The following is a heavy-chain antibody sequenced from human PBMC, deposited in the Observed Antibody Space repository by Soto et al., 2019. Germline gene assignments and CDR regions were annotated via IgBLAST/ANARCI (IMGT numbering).Heavy chain of an antibody. Sequence: PGGSLRLSCAASRISFSNYWMSWVRQAPGKGLEWVANIKEDGSEEFYVDSVKGRFTISRDNAKNSLYLQMNSLRVEDTAVYYCARGLHVGISTSWGQGALVTVSS. CDR3: ARGLHVGISTS. J-gene: IGHJ4*02. CDR2: IKEDGSEE. D-gene: IGHD2-2*01. CDR1: RISFSNYW. V-gene: IGHV3-7*03.